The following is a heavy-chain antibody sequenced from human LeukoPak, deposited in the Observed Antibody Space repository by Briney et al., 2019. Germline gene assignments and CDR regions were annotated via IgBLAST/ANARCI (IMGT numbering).Heavy chain of an antibody. Sequence: GESLKISCKDSGYSFTSYWIGWVRQMPGKGLEWMGIIYPGDSDTRYSPSFQGQVAISADKSINTAYLQWSSLKASNTAIYYCARRGEAMDPFDYWGQGTLVTVSS. CDR3: ARRGEAMDPFDY. V-gene: IGHV5-51*01. J-gene: IGHJ4*02. D-gene: IGHD5-18*01. CDR2: IYPGDSDT. CDR1: GYSFTSYW.